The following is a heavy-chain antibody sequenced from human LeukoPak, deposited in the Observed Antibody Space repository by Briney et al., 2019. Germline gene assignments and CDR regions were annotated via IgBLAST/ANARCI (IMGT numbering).Heavy chain of an antibody. D-gene: IGHD1-14*01. J-gene: IGHJ3*02. CDR1: GGSISSSSYY. Sequence: SETLSLTCTVSGGSISSSSYYWGWIRQPPGKGLEWIGSIYYSGSTYYNPSLMSRVTISVDTSKNQFSLKLSSVTAADTAVYYCARVTAKIRTRGAFDIWGQGTMVTVSS. V-gene: IGHV4-39*07. CDR2: IYYSGST. CDR3: ARVTAKIRTRGAFDI.